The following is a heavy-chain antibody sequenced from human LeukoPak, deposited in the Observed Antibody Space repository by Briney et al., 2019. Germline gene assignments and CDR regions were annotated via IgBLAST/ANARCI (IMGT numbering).Heavy chain of an antibody. Sequence: GSVKVSCKASGYTFTSYYMHWVRQAPGQGLEWMGIINPSGGSTSYAQKFQGRVTMTRDMSTSTVYMELSSLRSEDTAVYYCARGRAGWYAFDIWGQGTMVTVSS. D-gene: IGHD2-15*01. J-gene: IGHJ3*02. V-gene: IGHV1-46*01. CDR3: ARGRAGWYAFDI. CDR1: GYTFTSYY. CDR2: INPSGGST.